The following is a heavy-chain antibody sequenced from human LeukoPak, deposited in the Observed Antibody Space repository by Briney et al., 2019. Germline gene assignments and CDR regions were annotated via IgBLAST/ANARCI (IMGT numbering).Heavy chain of an antibody. Sequence: QPGRSLRLSCAASGFTFSSYGMHWVRQAPGKGLEWVAVISYEGSNKFYEDSVKGRFTISRDNSKNTLYLQMNSLRAEDTAVYYCASGSYYDFFGSGFDYWGQGTLVTVSS. CDR1: GFTFSSYG. D-gene: IGHD3-3*01. J-gene: IGHJ4*02. V-gene: IGHV3-30*03. CDR3: ASGSYYDFFGSGFDY. CDR2: ISYEGSNK.